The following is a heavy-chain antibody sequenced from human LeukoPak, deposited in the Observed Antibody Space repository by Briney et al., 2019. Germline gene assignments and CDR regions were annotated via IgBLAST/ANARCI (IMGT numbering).Heavy chain of an antibody. CDR1: GYTFTSYY. V-gene: IGHV1-46*01. J-gene: IGHJ3*02. D-gene: IGHD3-9*01. CDR3: ATGIYDILTGYRIIDGFDI. CDR2: INPSGSST. Sequence: GASVKLSCKASGYTFTSYYITWVRQAPGQGLEWMGIINPSGSSTSYAQKFQGRVTMTEDTSTDTAYMELSSLRSEDTAVYYCATGIYDILTGYRIIDGFDIWGQGTMVTVSS.